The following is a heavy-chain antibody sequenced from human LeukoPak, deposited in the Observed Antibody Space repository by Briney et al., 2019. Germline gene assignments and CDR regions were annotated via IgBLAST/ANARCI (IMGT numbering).Heavy chain of an antibody. V-gene: IGHV4-59*01. CDR1: GGSISSDY. D-gene: IGHD6-6*01. Sequence: PSETLSLTCTVSGGSISSDYCSWIRQPPGKGLEWIGYIYYSGSTNYNPSLKSRVTISVDTSKNQFSLKLSSVTAADTAVYYCAREVAEEYSSSPGWFDPWGQGTLVTVSS. CDR2: IYYSGST. J-gene: IGHJ5*02. CDR3: AREVAEEYSSSPGWFDP.